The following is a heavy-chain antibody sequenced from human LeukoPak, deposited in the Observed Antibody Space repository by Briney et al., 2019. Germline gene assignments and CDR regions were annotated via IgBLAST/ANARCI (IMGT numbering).Heavy chain of an antibody. V-gene: IGHV1-2*02. CDR3: ARVGRLIRAFDI. J-gene: IGHJ3*02. CDR1: GYSFSGHY. CDR2: INPNSGGT. D-gene: IGHD3-16*01. Sequence: ASVKVSCKASGYSFSGHYMHWVRQAPGQGLEWMGWINPNSGGTNYAQKFQGRVTMTRDTSISTAYMELSRLRSDDTAVYYCARVGRLIRAFDIWGQGTMVTVSS.